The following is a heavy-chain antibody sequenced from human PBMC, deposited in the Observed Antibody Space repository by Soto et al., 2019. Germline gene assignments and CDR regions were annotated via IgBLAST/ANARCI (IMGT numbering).Heavy chain of an antibody. V-gene: IGHV1-18*01. CDR2: ISAYNGNT. D-gene: IGHD3-10*01. J-gene: IGHJ5*02. CDR1: GYTFTSYG. CDR3: ARLAGLLWFGESNWFDP. Sequence: QVQLVQSGAEVKKPGASVKVSCKASGYTFTSYGISWVRQAPGQGLEWMGWISAYNGNTNYAQKLQGRVTMTTDTSTSTAYMELRSLSSDDTAVYYCARLAGLLWFGESNWFDPWGQGTLVTVSS.